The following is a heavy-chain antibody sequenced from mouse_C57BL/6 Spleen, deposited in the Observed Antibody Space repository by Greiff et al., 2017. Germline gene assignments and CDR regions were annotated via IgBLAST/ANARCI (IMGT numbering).Heavy chain of an antibody. CDR3: ARDYDGSSYEAY. CDR2: ISYDGSN. V-gene: IGHV3-6*01. J-gene: IGHJ3*01. Sequence: ESGPGLVKPSQSLSLTCSVTGYSITSGYYWNWIRQFPGNKLEWMGYISYDGSNNYNPSLKNRISITRDTSKNQFFLKLNSVTTEDTATYYCARDYDGSSYEAYWGQGTLVTVSA. CDR1: GYSITSGYY. D-gene: IGHD1-1*01.